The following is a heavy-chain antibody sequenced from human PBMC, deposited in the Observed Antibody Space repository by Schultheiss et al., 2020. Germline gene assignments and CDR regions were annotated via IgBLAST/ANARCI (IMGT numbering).Heavy chain of an antibody. V-gene: IGHV4-34*01. CDR2: INHSGST. Sequence: SETLSLTCTVSGGSISSYYWSWIRQPPGKGLEWIGEINHSGSTNYNPSLKSRVTISVDTSKNQFSLKLSSVTAADTAVYYCARVKGGSGSYYKYYYYGMDVWGQGTTVTVSS. J-gene: IGHJ6*02. D-gene: IGHD3-10*01. CDR3: ARVKGGSGSYYKYYYYGMDV. CDR1: GGSISSYY.